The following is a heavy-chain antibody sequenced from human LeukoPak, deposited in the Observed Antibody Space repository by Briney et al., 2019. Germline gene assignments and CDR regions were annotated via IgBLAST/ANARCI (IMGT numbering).Heavy chain of an antibody. J-gene: IGHJ4*02. Sequence: PGGSLRLSCAAPGFIFSTYAMNWVRQAPGKGLEWVASVSARGETTYYADSVKGRFTVSRDNSKNTLYLQMNSLRAEDTAVYYCAKGPNYYDSSGPDYWGQGTLVTVSS. V-gene: IGHV3-23*01. D-gene: IGHD3-22*01. CDR1: GFIFSTYA. CDR2: VSARGETT. CDR3: AKGPNYYDSSGPDY.